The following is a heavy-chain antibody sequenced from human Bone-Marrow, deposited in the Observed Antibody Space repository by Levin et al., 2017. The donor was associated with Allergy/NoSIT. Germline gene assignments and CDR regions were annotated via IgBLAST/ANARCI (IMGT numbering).Heavy chain of an antibody. CDR3: LGICSGRSCHGGS. D-gene: IGHD2-15*01. CDR2: ITWNSDTI. CDR1: GFTFDDYT. J-gene: IGHJ1*01. V-gene: IGHV3-9*01. Sequence: LSLTCAASGFTFDDYTMHWVRQAPGKGLEWVSGITWNSDTIAYADSVKGRFTIPRDNAKNSLNLQMNSLRVEDKAFYFCLGICSGRSCHGGSWGQGTLVTVSS.